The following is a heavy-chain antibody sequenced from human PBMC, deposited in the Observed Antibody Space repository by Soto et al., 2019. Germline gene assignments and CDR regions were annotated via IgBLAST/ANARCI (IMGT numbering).Heavy chain of an antibody. CDR3: TTDLYNFFY. CDR1: DLSFSNVW. J-gene: IGHJ4*02. V-gene: IGHV3-15*07. Sequence: GESLKISCATSDLSFSNVWMNWVRQAPGKGLEWVGRIKSKTAGGTTDYASPVKGRFTISRDDSKNTLWLQMDSLKTEDTALYYCTTDLYNFFYWGQGTLVTVSS. CDR2: IKSKTAGGTT. D-gene: IGHD1-20*01.